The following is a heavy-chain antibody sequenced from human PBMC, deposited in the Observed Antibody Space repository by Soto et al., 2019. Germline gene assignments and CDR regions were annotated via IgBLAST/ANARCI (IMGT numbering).Heavy chain of an antibody. D-gene: IGHD2-15*01. CDR3: AKDLKGYCSSSVDI. V-gene: IGHV3-23*01. Sequence: EVQLLESGGGLVQPGGSLRLSVEAPGLTLSSYARGWVGQAPGRGREWVSAISGSGGSTYYADSVKGRFTISRDNSKNTLYLQMNSLRAEDTAVYYCAKDLKGYCSSSVDIWGQGTMVTVSS. CDR1: GLTLSSYA. J-gene: IGHJ3*02. CDR2: ISGSGGST.